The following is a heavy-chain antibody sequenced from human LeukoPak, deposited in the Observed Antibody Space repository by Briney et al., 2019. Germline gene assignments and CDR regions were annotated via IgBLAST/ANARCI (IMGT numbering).Heavy chain of an antibody. J-gene: IGHJ6*02. CDR2: ISYDGSNK. CDR1: GFTFSSYA. Sequence: GGSLRLSCAASGFTFSSYAMHWVRQAPGKGLEWVAVISYDGSNKYYADSVKGRFTISRDNAKNSLFLQMNSLRAEDTAVYYCAREPRISPGYFYGLDVWGQGTTVTVSS. V-gene: IGHV3-30-3*01. D-gene: IGHD2-15*01. CDR3: AREPRISPGYFYGLDV.